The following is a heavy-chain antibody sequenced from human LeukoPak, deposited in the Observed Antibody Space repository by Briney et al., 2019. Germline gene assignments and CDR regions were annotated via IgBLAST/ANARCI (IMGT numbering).Heavy chain of an antibody. J-gene: IGHJ4*02. CDR3: ARHQETLAVAFDY. V-gene: IGHV4-59*08. CDR1: GGSISSYY. Sequence: SETLSLTCTVSGGSISSYYWSWIRQPPGKGLEWIGYIYYSGSTTYNPSLKSRVTISVDPSKNQLPLKLSSVTATDTAVYYCARHQETLAVAFDYWGQGTLVTVSS. CDR2: IYYSGST. D-gene: IGHD6-19*01.